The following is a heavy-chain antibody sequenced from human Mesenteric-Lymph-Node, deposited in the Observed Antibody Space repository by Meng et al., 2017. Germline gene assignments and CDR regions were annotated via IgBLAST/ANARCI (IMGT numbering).Heavy chain of an antibody. CDR2: IIPIFGTA. CDR3: ARSPGYCSGGSCYRIYYFDY. CDR1: GGTFSSYA. Sequence: SVKVSCKASGGTFSSYAISWVRQAPGQGLEWMGGIIPIFGTANYAQKFQGRVTITADKSTSTAYMELSSLRSDDTAVYYCARSPGYCSGGSCYRIYYFDYWGQGTLVTVSS. D-gene: IGHD2-15*01. V-gene: IGHV1-69*06. J-gene: IGHJ4*02.